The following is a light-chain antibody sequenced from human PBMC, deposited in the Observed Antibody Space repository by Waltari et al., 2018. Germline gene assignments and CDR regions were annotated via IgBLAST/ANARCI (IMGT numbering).Light chain of an antibody. CDR2: EGF. Sequence: QSALTQPASVSGTPGQSITISCSGTTSAVGSYDLVSWYQQHPGAAPKLLICEGFKRPPDTSSRVSGSKSGSTASLTISGLQPEDEADYYCCSYAGRGTYVFGSGTKVTVL. V-gene: IGLV2-23*01. CDR3: CSYAGRGTYV. CDR1: TSAVGSYDL. J-gene: IGLJ1*01.